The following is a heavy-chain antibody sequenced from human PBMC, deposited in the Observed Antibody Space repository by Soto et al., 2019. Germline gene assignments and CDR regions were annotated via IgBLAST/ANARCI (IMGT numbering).Heavy chain of an antibody. CDR2: INAGNGNT. CDR1: GYTFTSYA. J-gene: IGHJ4*02. CDR3: ARSIVVVTALDY. V-gene: IGHV1-3*01. D-gene: IGHD2-21*02. Sequence: QVQLVQSGAEVKKPGASVKVSRKASGYTFTSYAMHWVRQAPGQRLEWMGWINAGNGNTKYSQKFQGRVTITRDTSASTAYMELSSLRSEDTAVYYCARSIVVVTALDYWGQGTLVTVSS.